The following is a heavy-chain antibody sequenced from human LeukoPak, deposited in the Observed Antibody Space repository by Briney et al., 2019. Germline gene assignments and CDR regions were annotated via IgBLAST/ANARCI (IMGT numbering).Heavy chain of an antibody. CDR3: ARVRAAAGRKTHYYYYGMDV. Sequence: GGSLRLSCAASGFTFSSYAMSWVRQAPGKGLEWVSAISGSGGSTYYADSVKGRFTISRDNSKNTLYLQMNSLRAEDTAVYYCARVRAAAGRKTHYYYYGMDVWGQGTTVTVSS. CDR2: ISGSGGST. V-gene: IGHV3-23*01. CDR1: GFTFSSYA. J-gene: IGHJ6*02. D-gene: IGHD6-13*01.